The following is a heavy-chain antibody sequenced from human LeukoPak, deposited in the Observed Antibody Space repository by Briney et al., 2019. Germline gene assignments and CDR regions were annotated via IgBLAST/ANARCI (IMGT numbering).Heavy chain of an antibody. V-gene: IGHV4-30-4*01. D-gene: IGHD6-19*01. J-gene: IGHJ4*02. CDR3: ARVEGGSGWYYFDY. CDR2: IYYSGST. Sequence: SQTLSLTCTVSGGSISSGDYYWSWIRQPPGQGLEWIGYIYYSGSTYYNPSLKSRVTISVNTSKNQFSLKLSSVTAADTAVYYCARVEGGSGWYYFDYWGQGTLVTVSS. CDR1: GGSISSGDYY.